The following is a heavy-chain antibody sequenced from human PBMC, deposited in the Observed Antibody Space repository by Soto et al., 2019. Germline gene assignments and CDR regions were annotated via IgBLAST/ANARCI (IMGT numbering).Heavy chain of an antibody. CDR1: GFTFSSYD. Sequence: GGSLRLSCAASGFTFSSYDMHWVRQATGKGLEWVSAIGTAGDTYYPGSVKGRFTISRENAKNSLYLQMNSLRAEDTAVYYCARATSKGYTAMVLGIDYWGQGTLVTVSS. CDR2: IGTAGDT. V-gene: IGHV3-13*01. CDR3: ARATSKGYTAMVLGIDY. D-gene: IGHD5-18*01. J-gene: IGHJ4*02.